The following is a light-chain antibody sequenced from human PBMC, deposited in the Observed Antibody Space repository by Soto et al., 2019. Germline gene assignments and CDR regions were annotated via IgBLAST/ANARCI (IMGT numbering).Light chain of an antibody. J-gene: IGKJ1*01. Sequence: DIQMTQSPSSLYASVGDRVTVTCRASQTISNYLNWYQQEPGKAPKLLIFGASSLQTGVPSRFSGSGSGTDFTLSISYLQPEDFATYYCQQSYSFPKTFGQGTKVEIK. CDR2: GAS. CDR3: QQSYSFPKT. CDR1: QTISNY. V-gene: IGKV1-39*01.